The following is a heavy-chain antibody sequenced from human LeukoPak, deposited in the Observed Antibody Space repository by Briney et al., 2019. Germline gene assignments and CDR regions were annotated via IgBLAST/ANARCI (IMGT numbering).Heavy chain of an antibody. CDR2: IKQDGTEK. Sequence: GESLRLSCAASGFTFTTYWMSWVRQAPGKGLEWVANIKQDGTEKYYVDSVKGRLTISRDNAKNSLYLQMNSLRVEDTAVYYCARIIYGSGLDYWGQGTLVTVSS. V-gene: IGHV3-7*01. CDR3: ARIIYGSGLDY. J-gene: IGHJ4*02. CDR1: GFTFTTYW. D-gene: IGHD3-10*01.